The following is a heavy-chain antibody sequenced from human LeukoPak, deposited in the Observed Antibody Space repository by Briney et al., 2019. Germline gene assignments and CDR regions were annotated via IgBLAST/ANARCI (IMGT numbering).Heavy chain of an antibody. CDR1: GFTFSKYA. CDR3: AKDIDILTGYYFDY. D-gene: IGHD3-9*01. CDR2: ISGTSAAT. V-gene: IGHV3-23*01. Sequence: PGGSRRLSCTASGFTFSKYAMSWVRQAPGKGLGWVSRISGTSAATYYADSVEGRFTISRDNSKTTLYLQMISLRAEDTAIYYCAKDIDILTGYYFDYWGQGTLVTVSS. J-gene: IGHJ4*02.